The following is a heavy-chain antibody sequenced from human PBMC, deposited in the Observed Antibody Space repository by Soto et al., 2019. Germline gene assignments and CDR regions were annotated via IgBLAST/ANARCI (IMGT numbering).Heavy chain of an antibody. CDR2: IYPGDSDT. CDR3: ERRYYGSGSYSWFDP. V-gene: IGHV5-51*01. D-gene: IGHD3-10*01. J-gene: IGHJ5*02. Sequence: PGESLKISCKGSGYSFTSYWIGWVRQMPGKGLEWMGIIYPGDSDTRYSPSFQGQVTISADKSISTAYLQWSSLKASDTAMYYCERRYYGSGSYSWFDPWGQGTLVTVSS. CDR1: GYSFTSYW.